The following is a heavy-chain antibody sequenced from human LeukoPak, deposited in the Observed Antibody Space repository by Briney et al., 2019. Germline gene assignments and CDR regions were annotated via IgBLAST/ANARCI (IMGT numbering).Heavy chain of an antibody. D-gene: IGHD3-3*01. CDR1: GGSISSGGYS. V-gene: IGHV4-30-2*01. CDR2: IYHSGST. Sequence: PSQTLSLTCAVSGGSISSGGYSWSWIRQPPGKGLEWIGYIYHSGSTNYNPSLKSRVTISVDTSKNQFSLKLSSVTAADTAVYYCARGKGGEITIFGVATRRNGWFDPWGQGTLVTVSS. J-gene: IGHJ5*02. CDR3: ARGKGGEITIFGVATRRNGWFDP.